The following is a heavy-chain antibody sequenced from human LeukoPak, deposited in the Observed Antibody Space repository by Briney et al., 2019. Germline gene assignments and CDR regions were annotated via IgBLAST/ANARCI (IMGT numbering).Heavy chain of an antibody. D-gene: IGHD6-19*01. CDR3: ARTREQWQVLDY. CDR1: GFSFGSYG. CDR2: ISHEGSGT. J-gene: IGHJ4*02. V-gene: IGHV3-30*03. Sequence: GRSLRLSCAASGFSFGSYGMHWVRQAPGKGLEWVGVISHEGSGTYYADSVKGRFTISRDNSKNLVYLQMNSLRAEDTAVYYCARTREQWQVLDYWGQGTLVTVSS.